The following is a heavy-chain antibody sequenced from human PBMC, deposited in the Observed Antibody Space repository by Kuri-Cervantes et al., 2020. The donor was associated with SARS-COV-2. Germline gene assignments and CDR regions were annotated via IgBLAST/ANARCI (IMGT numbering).Heavy chain of an antibody. D-gene: IGHD1-26*01. V-gene: IGHV3-48*02. CDR2: ISGSSSTK. CDR1: GFTYSSYS. J-gene: IGHJ4*02. Sequence: GESLKISCAASGFTYSSYSMNWVRQAPGEGLEWVSYISGSSSTKYYADSVKGRFTISRDNAKNSLYLQMNSLGDEDTAVYYCARDPGLGATDFDYWGQGTLVTVSS. CDR3: ARDPGLGATDFDY.